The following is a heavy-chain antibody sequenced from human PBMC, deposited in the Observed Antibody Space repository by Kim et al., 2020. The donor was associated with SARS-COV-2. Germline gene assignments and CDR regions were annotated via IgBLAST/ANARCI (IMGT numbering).Heavy chain of an antibody. V-gene: IGHV3-74*01. Sequence: GGSLRLSCAASGFTFSDYWMHWVRQAPGKGLVWVSRINSDGSATTYADSVKGRFTISRDNAKNTLYLQMNSLRAEDTAVYYCARGTVGAPGWGQGNLVTVSS. CDR2: INSDGSAT. CDR3: ARGTVGAPG. J-gene: IGHJ4*02. D-gene: IGHD1-26*01. CDR1: GFTFSDYW.